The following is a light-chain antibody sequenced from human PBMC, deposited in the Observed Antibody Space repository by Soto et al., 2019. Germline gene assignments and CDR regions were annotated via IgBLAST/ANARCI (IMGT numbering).Light chain of an antibody. CDR3: QQYGSSPRT. V-gene: IGKV3-20*01. Sequence: EIVLTQSPGTLSLSPGERATLSCWASQSVSSNYLAWFQQRPGQAPRLLIYGASRRAAGIPDRFSGSGSGTDFTLTISRLEPEDFAVYYCQQYGSSPRTFGQGTKVDI. CDR1: QSVSSNY. CDR2: GAS. J-gene: IGKJ1*01.